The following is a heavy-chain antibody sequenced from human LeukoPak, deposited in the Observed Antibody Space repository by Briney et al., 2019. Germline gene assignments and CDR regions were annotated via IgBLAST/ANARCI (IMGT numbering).Heavy chain of an antibody. CDR3: ARAPVTSCRGAFCYPFDY. Sequence: GGSLRLSCVASGFPLSNYAMSWVRQGPGKGLEWVSATSSSDDGTYYADSVRGRFTISRDNSKNTLYLQMNRLRVEDAALYYCARAPVTSCRGAFCYPFDYWGQGILVTVSS. CDR2: TSSSDDGT. J-gene: IGHJ4*02. D-gene: IGHD2-21*01. CDR1: GFPLSNYA. V-gene: IGHV3-23*01.